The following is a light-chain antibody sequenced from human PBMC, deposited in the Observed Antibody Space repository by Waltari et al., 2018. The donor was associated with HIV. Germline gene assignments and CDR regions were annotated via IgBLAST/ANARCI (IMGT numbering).Light chain of an antibody. V-gene: IGKV3-20*01. CDR1: QTVSSKY. CDR2: GAS. Sequence: EIVLTQSPGTLSLSPGERATLSCRASQTVSSKYLAWYPQKPGRAPRVVIYGASSRATGIPDRFSGSGSGTDFTLTISRLEPEDFAVYYCQQYGDSPLYSFGQGTKLEI. J-gene: IGKJ2*01. CDR3: QQYGDSPLYS.